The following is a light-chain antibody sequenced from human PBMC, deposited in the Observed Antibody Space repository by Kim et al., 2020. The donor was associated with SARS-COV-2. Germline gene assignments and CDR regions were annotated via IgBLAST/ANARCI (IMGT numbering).Light chain of an antibody. CDR3: QEYKSDSWT. CDR1: QSINIW. J-gene: IGKJ1*01. Sequence: GDRGTITCRASQSINIWLAWYQQKPGKAPNLLIYDASNLESGVPSRFSGSGSGTQFTLTISSLQPDDFATYYCQEYKSDSWTFGQGTKVDIK. V-gene: IGKV1-5*01. CDR2: DAS.